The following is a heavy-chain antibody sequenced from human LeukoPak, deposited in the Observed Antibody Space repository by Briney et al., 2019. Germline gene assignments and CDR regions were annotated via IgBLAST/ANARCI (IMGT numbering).Heavy chain of an antibody. CDR2: ISSSSSYI. CDR3: ASAGGIYDSSPYYFDY. D-gene: IGHD3-22*01. V-gene: IGHV3-21*01. J-gene: IGHJ4*02. Sequence: PGRSLRLSCAASGFTFSSYSMNWVRQAPGKGLEWVSSISSSSSYIYYADSVKGRFTISRDNAKNSLYLQMNSLRAEDTAVYYCASAGGIYDSSPYYFDYWGQGTLVTVSS. CDR1: GFTFSSYS.